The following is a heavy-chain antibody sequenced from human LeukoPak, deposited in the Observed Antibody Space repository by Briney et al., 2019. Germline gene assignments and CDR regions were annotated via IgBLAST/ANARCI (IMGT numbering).Heavy chain of an antibody. CDR1: GGTFSSYA. J-gene: IGHJ4*02. Sequence: ASVKVSCKASGGTFSSYAISWVRQAPGQGLEWMGGIIPIFGTANYAQKFQGRVTITADESTSTAYMELSSLRSEDTAVYYCTRESGHDYGDYVSPYYWGQGTLVTVSS. CDR3: TRESGHDYGDYVSPYY. D-gene: IGHD4-17*01. CDR2: IIPIFGTA. V-gene: IGHV1-69*13.